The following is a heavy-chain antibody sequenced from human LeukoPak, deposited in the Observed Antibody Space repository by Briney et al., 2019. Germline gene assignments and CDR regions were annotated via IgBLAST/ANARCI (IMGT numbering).Heavy chain of an antibody. D-gene: IGHD3-10*01. CDR2: INHSGST. CDR3: ARSYYGSGSYYASYYYGMDV. V-gene: IGHV4-34*01. Sequence: SETLSLTCAVYGGSFSGYYWSWIRQPPGKGLEWIGEINHSGSTNYNPSLKSRVTISVDTSKNQFSLKLSSVTAADTAVYYCARSYYGSGSYYASYYYGMDVWGQGTTVTVSS. J-gene: IGHJ6*02. CDR1: GGSFSGYY.